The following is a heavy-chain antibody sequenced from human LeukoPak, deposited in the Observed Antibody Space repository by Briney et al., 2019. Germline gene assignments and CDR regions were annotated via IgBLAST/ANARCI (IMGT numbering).Heavy chain of an antibody. D-gene: IGHD3-22*01. V-gene: IGHV3-23*01. CDR1: GFTFSSYV. CDR2: ISGSGGST. CDR3: AKDLYYYDSSGYLDY. J-gene: IGHJ4*02. Sequence: GGSLRLSCAASGFTFSSYVMSWVRQAPGKGLEWVSAISGSGGSTYYADSVKGRFTISRDNSKNTLYLQMNSLRAEDTAVYYCAKDLYYYDSSGYLDYWGQGTLVTVSS.